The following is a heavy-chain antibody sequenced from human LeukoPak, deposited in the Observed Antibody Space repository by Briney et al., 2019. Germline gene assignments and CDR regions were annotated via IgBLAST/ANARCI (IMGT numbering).Heavy chain of an antibody. V-gene: IGHV4-59*01. J-gene: IGHJ5*02. CDR2: IYYSGST. D-gene: IGHD2-2*01. Sequence: SETLSLTCTVSGGSISSYYWSWIRQPPGKGLEWIGYIYYSGSTNYNPSLKSRVTTSVDTSKNQFSLKLSSVTAADTAVYHCARDTGYCSSTSCYFWFDPWGQGTLVTVSS. CDR1: GGSISSYY. CDR3: ARDTGYCSSTSCYFWFDP.